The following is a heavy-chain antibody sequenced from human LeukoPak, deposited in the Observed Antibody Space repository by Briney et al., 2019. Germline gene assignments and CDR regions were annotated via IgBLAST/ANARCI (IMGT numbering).Heavy chain of an antibody. J-gene: IGHJ6*03. V-gene: IGHV4-61*01. CDR1: GGSISSGSYY. Sequence: SETLSLTCTVSGGSISSGSYYWSWIRQPPGKGLEWNGEINHSGSTNYNPSHKSRATISVNTSKTQFPLKMSSGTAANTAVYYCASRAQQLYYYYYYRDVGGKGTTVTVSS. D-gene: IGHD6-13*01. CDR2: INHSGST. CDR3: ASRAQQLYYYYYYRDV.